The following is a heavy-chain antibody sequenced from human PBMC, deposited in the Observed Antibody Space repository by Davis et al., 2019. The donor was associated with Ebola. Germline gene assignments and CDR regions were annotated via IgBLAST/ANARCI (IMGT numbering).Heavy chain of an antibody. D-gene: IGHD1-26*01. CDR1: GFTFTDYD. V-gene: IGHV1-8*01. CDR2: MNPNSGNT. CDR3: ARRVGARSGFDY. Sequence: AASVKVSCKASGFTFTDYDINWVRQATGQGLEWMGWMNPNSGNTGYVQKFQDRITMTRNIPITTAYMELNSLRSEDTAVYYCARRVGARSGFDYWGQGTLVTVSS. J-gene: IGHJ4*02.